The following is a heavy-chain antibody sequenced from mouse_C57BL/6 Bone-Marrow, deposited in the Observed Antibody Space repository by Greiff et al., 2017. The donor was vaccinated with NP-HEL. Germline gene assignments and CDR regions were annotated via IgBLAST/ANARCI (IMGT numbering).Heavy chain of an antibody. J-gene: IGHJ1*03. CDR2: ISSGSSTT. D-gene: IGHD1-1*01. CDR1: GFTFSDYG. V-gene: IGHV5-17*01. CDR3: AHYGSSDWYFDV. Sequence: EVQGVESGGGLVKPGGSLKLSCPASGFTFSDYGMHWVRQAPEKGLEWVAYISSGSSTTYYADTVKGRSTISRDNAKNTLYLQMTSLRSEDTAMYYCAHYGSSDWYFDVWGTGTTVTVSS.